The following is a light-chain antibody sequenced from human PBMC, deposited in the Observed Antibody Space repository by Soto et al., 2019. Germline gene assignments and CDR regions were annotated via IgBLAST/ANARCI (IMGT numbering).Light chain of an antibody. CDR2: EVS. CDR1: SSDVGDYNF. J-gene: IGLJ1*01. Sequence: QSALTQPASVSGSAGQSITISCTGTSSDVGDYNFVSWYQQHPGKAPKLMIYEVSNRPSGVSNRFSGSKSGNTASLTISGLQGEDEADYYCTSYTSSSTYVFGTGTKLTVL. CDR3: TSYTSSSTYV. V-gene: IGLV2-14*01.